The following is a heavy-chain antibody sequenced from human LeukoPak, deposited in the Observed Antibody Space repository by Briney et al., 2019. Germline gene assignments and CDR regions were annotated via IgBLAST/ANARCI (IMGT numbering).Heavy chain of an antibody. CDR3: AKDTAREGTSGYYSVFDY. Sequence: PGRSLRLSCAASGFTFSSYAMSWVRQAPGKGLEWVSAISGSGGSTYYADSVKGRFTISRDNSKNTLYLQMNSLRAEDTAVYYCAKDTAREGTSGYYSVFDYWGQGTLVTVSS. CDR1: GFTFSSYA. J-gene: IGHJ4*02. CDR2: ISGSGGST. D-gene: IGHD3-22*01. V-gene: IGHV3-23*01.